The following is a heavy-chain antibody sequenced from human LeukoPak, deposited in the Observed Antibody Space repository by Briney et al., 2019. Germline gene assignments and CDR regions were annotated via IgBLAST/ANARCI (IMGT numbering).Heavy chain of an antibody. D-gene: IGHD6-13*01. CDR2: IRSKAYGGTT. Sequence: PGGSLRLSCTASGFTFGDYAMSWVRQAPGRGLEWVGFIRSKAYGGTTEYAASVKGRFTISRDDSKSIAYLQMNSLKTEDTALYYCTRDWARITAAGTTAFDIWGQGTMVTVSS. CDR1: GFTFGDYA. V-gene: IGHV3-49*04. CDR3: TRDWARITAAGTTAFDI. J-gene: IGHJ3*02.